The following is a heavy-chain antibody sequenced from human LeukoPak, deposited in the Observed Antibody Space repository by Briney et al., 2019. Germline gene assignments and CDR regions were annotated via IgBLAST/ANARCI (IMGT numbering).Heavy chain of an antibody. V-gene: IGHV4-39*01. D-gene: IGHD3-10*01. CDR2: IYYSGST. J-gene: IGHJ4*02. CDR1: GGSISSRSYY. CDR3: ARGAYYYGSGKIFDY. Sequence: PSETLSLTCTVSGGSISSRSYYWGWIRQPPGKGLEWIGNIYYSGSTYYHPSLKSRVTISVDTSKNQFSLNLSSVTAADTAVYYCARGAYYYGSGKIFDYWGQGTLVTVSS.